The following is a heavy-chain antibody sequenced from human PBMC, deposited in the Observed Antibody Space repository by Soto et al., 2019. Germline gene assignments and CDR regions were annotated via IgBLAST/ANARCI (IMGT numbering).Heavy chain of an antibody. CDR1: GFTFSDHY. Sequence: EVQLVESGGGLVQPGGSLRLSCVASGFTFSDHYIDWVRQAPGKGLEWVGRVRHKTKSYKTEYAASVQGRFTISRDDSKTSVRLQMNCLKTDDTALYYCVRVNYFDSSGEYLDAFDSGGQGTMVTVSS. D-gene: IGHD3-22*01. CDR2: VRHKTKSYKT. J-gene: IGHJ3*02. V-gene: IGHV3-72*01. CDR3: VRVNYFDSSGEYLDAFDS.